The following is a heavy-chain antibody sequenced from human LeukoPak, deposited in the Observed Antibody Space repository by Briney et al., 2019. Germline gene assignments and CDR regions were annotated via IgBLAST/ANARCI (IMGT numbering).Heavy chain of an antibody. J-gene: IGHJ4*02. V-gene: IGHV3-49*04. CDR1: GFTFGDYA. CDR2: IRSKIYGGTP. CDR3: TRDQTPYY. Sequence: GGSLRLSCTASGFTFGDYAMTWVRQAPGKGLEWVGFIRSKIYGGTPEYAASVKGRFTISRDDSKGVAYLQMNSLKAEDTAVYYCTRDQTPYYWGQGTLVTVSS.